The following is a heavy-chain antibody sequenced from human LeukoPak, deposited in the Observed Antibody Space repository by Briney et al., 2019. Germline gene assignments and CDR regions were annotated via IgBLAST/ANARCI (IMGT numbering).Heavy chain of an antibody. CDR3: ARVSSSWYQDWYFDL. V-gene: IGHV4-4*07. CDR1: GGSISSYY. CDR2: IYTSGST. Sequence: SETLSLTCTVSGGSISSYYWGWIRQPAGKGLEWIGRIYTSGSTNYNPSLKSRVTMSVDTSKNQFSLKLSSVTAADTAVYYCARVSSSWYQDWYFDLWGRGTLVTVSS. D-gene: IGHD6-13*01. J-gene: IGHJ2*01.